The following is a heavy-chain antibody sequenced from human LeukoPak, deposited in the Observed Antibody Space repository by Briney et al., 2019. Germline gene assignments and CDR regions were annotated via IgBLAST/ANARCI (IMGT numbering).Heavy chain of an antibody. CDR2: TNPSGGST. J-gene: IGHJ4*02. V-gene: IGHV1-46*01. CDR1: GYTFTSYY. Sequence: ASVKVSCKASGYTFTSYYMHWVRQAPGQGLEWMGITNPSGGSTSYAQKFQGRVTMTRDMSTSTVYMELSSLRSEDTAVYYCARAGSDAIFGVASYYFDYWGQGTLVTVSS. D-gene: IGHD3-3*01. CDR3: ARAGSDAIFGVASYYFDY.